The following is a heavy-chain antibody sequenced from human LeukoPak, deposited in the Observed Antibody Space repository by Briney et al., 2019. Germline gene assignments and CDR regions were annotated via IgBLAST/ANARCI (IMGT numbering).Heavy chain of an antibody. J-gene: IGHJ4*02. V-gene: IGHV3-74*01. D-gene: IGHD3-22*01. CDR2: INSDGSRT. Sequence: GGSLRLSCAASGFTFSSYWMHWVRQAPGKGLVWVSRINSDGSRTSYADSVKGRFTISRDNGKNTLYLQMNSLRAEDTAVYYCARGGSYDSSGYYPFYFWGQGTLGTVSS. CDR1: GFTFSSYW. CDR3: ARGGSYDSSGYYPFYF.